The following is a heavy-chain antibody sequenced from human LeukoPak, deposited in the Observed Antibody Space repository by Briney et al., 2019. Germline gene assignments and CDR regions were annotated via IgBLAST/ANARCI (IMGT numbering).Heavy chain of an antibody. Sequence: GASVKVSCKASGYTFTSYGMNWVRQAPGQGLEWMGWINTNTGNPTYAQGFTGRFVFSLDTSVSTAYLQISSLKAEDSAVYYCARDSSLYSYYDSSGYQNWGQGTLVTVSS. CDR1: GYTFTSYG. D-gene: IGHD3-22*01. J-gene: IGHJ4*02. CDR2: INTNTGNP. CDR3: ARDSSLYSYYDSSGYQN. V-gene: IGHV7-4-1*02.